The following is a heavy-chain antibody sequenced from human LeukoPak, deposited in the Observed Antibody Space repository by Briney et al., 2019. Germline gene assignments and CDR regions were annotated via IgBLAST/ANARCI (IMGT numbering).Heavy chain of an antibody. CDR1: GFTVSSNY. V-gene: IGHV3-30*02. Sequence: PGGSLRLSCAASGFTVSSNYMSWVRQAPGKGLEWVAVVWYVGSEKYYADSVKGRFTISRDNSKNTLYLDMNSLRTEDTALYYCAKGGEYSTSWDDTFDIWGQGTMVTVSS. CDR2: VWYVGSEK. D-gene: IGHD2-2*01. J-gene: IGHJ3*02. CDR3: AKGGEYSTSWDDTFDI.